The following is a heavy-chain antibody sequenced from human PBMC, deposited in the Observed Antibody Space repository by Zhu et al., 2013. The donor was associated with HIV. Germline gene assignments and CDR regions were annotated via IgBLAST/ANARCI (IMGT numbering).Heavy chain of an antibody. D-gene: IGHD6-13*01. V-gene: IGHV1-69*01. Sequence: QVQLVQSGAEAKQPGSSVKVSCKASGGTYTNYAINWVRQAPGQGLEWMGGIIPFFGTTKYAQKFQGRVTITADDSTNTAYMDLSSLTSEDTAVYYCARDVEAAGGTPWFDPWGQGTLVTVSS. J-gene: IGHJ5*02. CDR1: GGTYTNYA. CDR2: IIPFFGTT. CDR3: ARDVEAAGGTPWFDP.